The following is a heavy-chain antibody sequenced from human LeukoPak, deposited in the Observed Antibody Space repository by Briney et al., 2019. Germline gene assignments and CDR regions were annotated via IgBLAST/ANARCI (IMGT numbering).Heavy chain of an antibody. CDR1: GGSISSSSYY. Sequence: KPSETLSLTCTVSGGSISSSSYYWGWIRQPPGKGLEWIGSIYYSGSTYYNPSLKSRVTISVDTSKNQFSLKLSSVTAADTAVYYCARPQGYFDWSIDYWGQGTLVTVSS. J-gene: IGHJ4*02. V-gene: IGHV4-39*01. CDR2: IYYSGST. D-gene: IGHD3-9*01. CDR3: ARPQGYFDWSIDY.